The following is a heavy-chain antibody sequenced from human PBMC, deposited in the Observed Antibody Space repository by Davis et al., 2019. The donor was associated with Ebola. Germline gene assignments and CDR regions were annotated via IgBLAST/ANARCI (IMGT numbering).Heavy chain of an antibody. CDR2: IIPIFGTA. V-gene: IGHV1-69*06. CDR1: GGTFSSYA. CDR3: ARVRVYSSSSYWFDP. J-gene: IGHJ5*02. D-gene: IGHD6-6*01. Sequence: SSVKVSCKASGGTFSSYAISWVRQAPGQGLEWMGGIIPIFGTANYAQKFQGRVTITADKSTSTAYMELSSLRSEDTAVYYCARVRVYSSSSYWFDPWGQGTLVTVSS.